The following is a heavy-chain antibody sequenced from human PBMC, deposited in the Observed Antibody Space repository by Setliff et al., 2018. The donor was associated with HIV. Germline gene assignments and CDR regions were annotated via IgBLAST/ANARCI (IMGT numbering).Heavy chain of an antibody. CDR3: ARGPPFAY. J-gene: IGHJ4*02. Sequence: PSETLSLTCTVSGGSISSYYWSWIRQAPGKGLEWIGDIAYSGTTMYFNYNPSLESRLSLSEDTSRHQFSLKLTSVTADDTGIYYCARGPPFAYWGQGLLVTVSS. V-gene: IGHV4-59*12. CDR2: IAYSGTTMYF. CDR1: GGSISSYY.